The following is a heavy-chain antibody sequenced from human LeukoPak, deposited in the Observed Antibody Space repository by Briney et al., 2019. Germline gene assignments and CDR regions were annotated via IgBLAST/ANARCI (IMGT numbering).Heavy chain of an antibody. Sequence: GASVKVSCKASGYTFTGYYMHWVRQAPGQGLEWMGWISAYNGNTNYAQKLQGRVTMTTDTSTSTAYMELRSLRSDDTAVYYCARVTGRIAARPFDYWGQGTLVTVSS. CDR3: ARVTGRIAARPFDY. J-gene: IGHJ4*02. V-gene: IGHV1-18*04. CDR1: GYTFTGYY. D-gene: IGHD6-6*01. CDR2: ISAYNGNT.